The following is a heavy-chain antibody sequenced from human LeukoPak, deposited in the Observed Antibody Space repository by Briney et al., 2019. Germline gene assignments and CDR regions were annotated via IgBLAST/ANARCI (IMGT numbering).Heavy chain of an antibody. Sequence: SETLSLTCTVSSDSISLYYWGWIRQPPGKGLEWIGSIYYSGSTYYNPSLKSRVTISVDTSKNQFSLKLSSVTAADTAVYYCARGVGATIGYYYGMDVWGQGTTVTVSS. V-gene: IGHV4-39*07. J-gene: IGHJ6*02. D-gene: IGHD1-26*01. CDR1: SDSISLYY. CDR2: IYYSGST. CDR3: ARGVGATIGYYYGMDV.